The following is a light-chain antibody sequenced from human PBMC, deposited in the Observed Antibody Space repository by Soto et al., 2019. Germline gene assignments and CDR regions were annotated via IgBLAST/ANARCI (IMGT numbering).Light chain of an antibody. CDR1: QSVGNN. Sequence: EIVLTQSPATLSLSPGERATLSCRASQSVGNNLAWYQQKPGQAPRLLIFDASNRATDIPGRFSGSGSGTEFRLTISSLEPEDFAVYYCQQHSERRPLTFGGGTKVEIK. J-gene: IGKJ4*01. CDR2: DAS. CDR3: QQHSERRPLT. V-gene: IGKV3-11*01.